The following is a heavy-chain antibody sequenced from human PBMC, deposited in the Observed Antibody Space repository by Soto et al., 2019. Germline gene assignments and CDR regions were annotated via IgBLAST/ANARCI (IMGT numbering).Heavy chain of an antibody. V-gene: IGHV3-66*01. D-gene: IGHD4-17*01. Sequence: GGSLRLSCAASGLTVSNAYMAWVRQAPGMGLEWVSVIYDNGTTYYADSVKGRFTISRDNAKNSLYLQMNSLRAEDTTVYYCARDMTTVTTYWFDPWGQGTLVTVSS. CDR1: GLTVSNAY. CDR3: ARDMTTVTTYWFDP. CDR2: IYDNGTT. J-gene: IGHJ5*02.